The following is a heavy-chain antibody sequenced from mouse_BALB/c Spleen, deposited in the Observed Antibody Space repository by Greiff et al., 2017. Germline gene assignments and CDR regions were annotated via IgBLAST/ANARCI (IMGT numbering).Heavy chain of an antibody. D-gene: IGHD1-1*01. Sequence: EVMLVESGGGLVQPGGSLRLSCATSGFSFTDYYMSWVRQPPGKALEWLGFIRNKANGYTTEYSASVKGRFTISRDNSQSILYLQMNTLRAEDSATYYCARSFSTTDGFFAYWGQGTLVTVSA. CDR2: IRNKANGYTT. CDR3: ARSFSTTDGFFAY. CDR1: GFSFTDYY. J-gene: IGHJ3*01. V-gene: IGHV7-3*02.